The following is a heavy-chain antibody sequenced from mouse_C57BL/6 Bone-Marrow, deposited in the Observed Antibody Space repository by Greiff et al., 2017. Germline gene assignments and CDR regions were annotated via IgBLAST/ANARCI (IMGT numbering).Heavy chain of an antibody. CDR2: INPNNGGT. D-gene: IGHD2-5*01. CDR3: ARAYYSNPWFAY. V-gene: IGHV1-18*01. CDR1: GYTFPDYN. Sequence: VQLQQSGPELVKPGASVKIPCKASGYTFPDYNMDWVKQSHGKSLEWIGDINPNNGGTIYNQKFKGKATLTVDKSSSTAYRELRSLTSEDTAVYYCARAYYSNPWFAYWGQGTLVTVSA. J-gene: IGHJ3*01.